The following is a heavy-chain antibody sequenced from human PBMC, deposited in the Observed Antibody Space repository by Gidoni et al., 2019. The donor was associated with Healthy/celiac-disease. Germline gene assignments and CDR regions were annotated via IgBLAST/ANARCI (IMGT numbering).Heavy chain of an antibody. CDR1: GFTFSSYA. Sequence: QVQLVASGGGVVQPGRSLRLSCAASGFTFSSYAMHWVRQAPGKGLGWVAVISYDGSNKYYADSVKGRFTISRDNSKTTLYLQMNSLRAEDTAVYYCARDPSSGWPTPYWYFDLWGRGTLVTVSS. J-gene: IGHJ2*01. CDR3: ARDPSSGWPTPYWYFDL. D-gene: IGHD6-19*01. V-gene: IGHV3-30*01. CDR2: ISYDGSNK.